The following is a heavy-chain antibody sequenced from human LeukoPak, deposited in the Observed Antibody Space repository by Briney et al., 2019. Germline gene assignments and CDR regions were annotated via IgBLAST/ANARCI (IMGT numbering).Heavy chain of an antibody. Sequence: GGSLRLSCAASEFSVSSNHMSWVRQAPGKGLEWVSIFYSGGSIYYADSVKGRITISRDSSTNTLYLQMNSLRAEDTAVYYCASGIPFEYWGQGTLVTVSS. J-gene: IGHJ4*02. V-gene: IGHV3-53*01. CDR3: ASGIPFEY. CDR2: FYSGGSI. CDR1: EFSVSSNH.